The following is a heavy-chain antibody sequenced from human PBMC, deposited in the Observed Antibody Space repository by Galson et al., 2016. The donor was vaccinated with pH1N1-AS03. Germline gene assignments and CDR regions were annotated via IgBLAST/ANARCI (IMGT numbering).Heavy chain of an antibody. V-gene: IGHV3-23*01. CDR3: ANPRASGTTMGTRLYY. D-gene: IGHD5-18*01. Sequence: SLRLSCAASGFTFSTYAMSWVRQAPGKGLEWVSSISGADLSTYYADSVKGRFTVSRDNSKNTLYLQMNGLRAEDTAIYYCANPRASGTTMGTRLYYWGQGILGTVSS. CDR2: ISGADLST. CDR1: GFTFSTYA. J-gene: IGHJ4*02.